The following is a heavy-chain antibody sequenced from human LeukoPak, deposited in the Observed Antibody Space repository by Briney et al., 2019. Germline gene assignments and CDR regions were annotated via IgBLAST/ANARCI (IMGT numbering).Heavy chain of an antibody. CDR3: ARDQEAFDY. J-gene: IGHJ4*02. V-gene: IGHV1-46*01. CDR2: IYPRDGST. CDR1: GGTFSSYA. Sequence: ASVKVSFTASGGTFSSYAISWVRQAPGQGLEWMGMIYPRDGSTSYAQKFQGRVTVTRDTSTSTVHMELSGLRSEDTAVYYCARDQEAFDYWGQGTLVTVSS.